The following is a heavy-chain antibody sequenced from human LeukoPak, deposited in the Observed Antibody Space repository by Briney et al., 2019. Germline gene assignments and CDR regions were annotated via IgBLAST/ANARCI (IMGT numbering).Heavy chain of an antibody. J-gene: IGHJ5*02. V-gene: IGHV1-69*02. D-gene: IGHD3-22*01. CDR1: GGTFSSYT. CDR3: ARVTYYYDSGEDNWFDP. Sequence: TSVKVSCKASGGTFSSYTISWVRQAPGQGLEWMGRIIPILGIANYAQKFQGRVTITADKSTSTAYMELSSLRSEDTAVYYCARVTYYYDSGEDNWFDPWGQGTLVTVPS. CDR2: IIPILGIA.